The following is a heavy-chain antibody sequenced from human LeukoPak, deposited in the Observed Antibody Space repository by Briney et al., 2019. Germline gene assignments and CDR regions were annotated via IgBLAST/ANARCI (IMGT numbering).Heavy chain of an antibody. CDR3: AREATVVTQDPRYYYYGMDV. Sequence: VASVKVSCKAFGYTFTNYYMHWVRQASGQGLEWMGIINPNGGSTRYAQKFQGRVTMTRDTSTSTVYMELRSLRSEDTAVYYCAREATVVTQDPRYYYYGMDVWGQGTTVIVSS. CDR2: INPNGGST. D-gene: IGHD4-23*01. V-gene: IGHV1-46*01. CDR1: GYTFTNYY. J-gene: IGHJ6*02.